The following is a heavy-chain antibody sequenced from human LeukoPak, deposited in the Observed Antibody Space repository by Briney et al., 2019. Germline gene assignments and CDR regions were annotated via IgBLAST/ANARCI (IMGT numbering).Heavy chain of an antibody. CDR2: MNPNSGNT. Sequence: ASVKVSCKASGYTFTSYDINWVRQATGQGLEWMGWMNPNSGNTGYAQKFQGRVTMTRNTSISTAFMELSSLRSEDTAVYYCARAEWSSGWYPHPNWFDPWGQGTLVTVSS. D-gene: IGHD6-19*01. CDR3: ARAEWSSGWYPHPNWFDP. J-gene: IGHJ5*02. V-gene: IGHV1-8*01. CDR1: GYTFTSYD.